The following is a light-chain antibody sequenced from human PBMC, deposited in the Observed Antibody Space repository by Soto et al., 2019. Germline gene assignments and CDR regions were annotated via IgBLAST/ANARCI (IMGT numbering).Light chain of an antibody. Sequence: VLTQSPGTLSLSPGERSTLSCRASQTVRNNYVAWYQQKPGQAPRLLIYDASSRATGIPDRFSGGGSGTDFTLTISRLEPEDFAVYYCQQYGSSSWTFGQGTKVDIK. CDR1: QTVRNNY. CDR3: QQYGSSSWT. J-gene: IGKJ1*01. CDR2: DAS. V-gene: IGKV3-20*01.